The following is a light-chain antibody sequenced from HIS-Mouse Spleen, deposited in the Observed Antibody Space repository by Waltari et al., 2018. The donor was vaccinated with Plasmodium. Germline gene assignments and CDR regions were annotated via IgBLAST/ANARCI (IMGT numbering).Light chain of an antibody. Sequence: SYELNQPPSVSVSPGQTARTTCSGYALPNKYAYLYQQKSGQAPGLVIYEDSKRPPGIPERFSGSSSGTMATLTISGAQVEDEADYYCYSTDSSGNHRVFGGGTKLTVL. CDR3: YSTDSSGNHRV. CDR1: ALPNKY. J-gene: IGLJ3*02. V-gene: IGLV3-10*01. CDR2: EDS.